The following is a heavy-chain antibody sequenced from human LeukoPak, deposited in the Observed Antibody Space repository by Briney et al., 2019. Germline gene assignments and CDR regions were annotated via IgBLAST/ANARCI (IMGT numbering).Heavy chain of an antibody. D-gene: IGHD3-10*01. CDR3: ARGRYYGSGSYYKPSSFDY. CDR2: INHSGST. Sequence: SETLSLTCAVYGGSFSGYYWSWIRQPPGKGLERIGEINHSGSTNYNPSLKSRVTISVDSSKNQFSLKLSSVTAADTAVYYCARGRYYGSGSYYKPSSFDYWGQGTLVTVSS. J-gene: IGHJ4*02. CDR1: GGSFSGYY. V-gene: IGHV4-34*01.